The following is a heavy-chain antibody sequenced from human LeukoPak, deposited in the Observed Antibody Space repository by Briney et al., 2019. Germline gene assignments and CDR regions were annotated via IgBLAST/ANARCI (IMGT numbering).Heavy chain of an antibody. CDR1: GCTFTSYA. CDR2: INTNTGNP. CDR3: ARSWYSGSYVYYYMDV. D-gene: IGHD1-26*01. V-gene: IGHV7-4-1*02. J-gene: IGHJ6*03. Sequence: ASVKDSCKASGCTFTSYAMNWVRQAPGQGLEWMGWINTNTGNPTYAQGFTGRFVFSLDTSVSTAYLQISSLKAEDTAVYYCARSWYSGSYVYYYMDVWGKGTTVTVSS.